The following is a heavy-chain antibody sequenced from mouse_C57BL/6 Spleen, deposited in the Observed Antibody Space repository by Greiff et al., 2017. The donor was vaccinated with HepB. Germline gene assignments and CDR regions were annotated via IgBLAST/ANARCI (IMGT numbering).Heavy chain of an antibody. CDR3: ALGAYWYFDV. J-gene: IGHJ1*03. Sequence: QVQLQQPGAELVRPGSSVKLSCKASGYTFTSYWMDWVKQRPGQGLEWIGNIYPSDSETHYNQKFKDKATLTVDKSSSTAYMQLSSLTSEDSAVYYCALGAYWYFDVWGTGTTVTVSS. V-gene: IGHV1-61*01. CDR1: GYTFTSYW. CDR2: IYPSDSET. D-gene: IGHD4-1*01.